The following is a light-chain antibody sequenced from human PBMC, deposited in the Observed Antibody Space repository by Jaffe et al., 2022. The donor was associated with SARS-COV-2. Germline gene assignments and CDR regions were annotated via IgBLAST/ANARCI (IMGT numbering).Light chain of an antibody. CDR1: QDINND. Sequence: DIQVTQSPSFVSASVGDRVTITCRTSQDINNDLGWFQQKPGRAPKLLIRSASTLHDGVPSRFSGYRYGTQFTLAIDNLQPEDFGTYYCQQISSSPFTFGPGTTVDI. V-gene: IGKV1-9*01. CDR2: SAS. J-gene: IGKJ3*01. CDR3: QQISSSPFT.